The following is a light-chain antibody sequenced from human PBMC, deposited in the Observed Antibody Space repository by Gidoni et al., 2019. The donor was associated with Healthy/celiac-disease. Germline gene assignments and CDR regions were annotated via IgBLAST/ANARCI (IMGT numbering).Light chain of an antibody. CDR2: AAS. V-gene: IGKV3-11*01. CDR3: QQRSNWPT. Sequence: EIVLTQSPATLSLSPGERATLSCRASQSVSSYLAWYQQKPGQAPRLLIYAASNRATGIPARCSGSGSGTDFTLTISSLEPEDVAVYYCQQRSNWPTFGPGTKVDIK. J-gene: IGKJ3*01. CDR1: QSVSSY.